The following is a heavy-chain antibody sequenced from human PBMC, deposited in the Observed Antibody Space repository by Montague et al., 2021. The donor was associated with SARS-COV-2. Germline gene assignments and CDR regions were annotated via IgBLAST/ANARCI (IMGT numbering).Heavy chain of an antibody. CDR2: IKQDGSDR. CDR1: GFTFSSHW. CDR3: ARRNDMDV. J-gene: IGHJ6*02. Sequence: SLRLSCAGTGFTFSSHWMNWVRQAPGKGLEWVANIKQDGSDRSYVDSVKGRFTISKDNAKNSLFLEMNSLRAEDTAVYYCARRNDMDVWGQGTTVTVSS. V-gene: IGHV3-7*01.